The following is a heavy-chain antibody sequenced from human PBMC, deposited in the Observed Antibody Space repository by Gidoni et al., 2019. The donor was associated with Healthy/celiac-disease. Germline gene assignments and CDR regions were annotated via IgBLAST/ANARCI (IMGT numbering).Heavy chain of an antibody. CDR2: ISGSGGST. CDR1: GFTFISYA. CDR3: AKASIVVVTAKVPFDY. V-gene: IGHV3-23*01. D-gene: IGHD2-21*02. J-gene: IGHJ4*02. Sequence: EVQLLESGGGLVQPGGSLRLSCAASGFTFISYAMSWVRQAPGKGLEWVSAISGSGGSTYYADSVKGRFTISRDNSKNTLYLQMNSLRAEDTAVYYCAKASIVVVTAKVPFDYWGQGTLVTVSS.